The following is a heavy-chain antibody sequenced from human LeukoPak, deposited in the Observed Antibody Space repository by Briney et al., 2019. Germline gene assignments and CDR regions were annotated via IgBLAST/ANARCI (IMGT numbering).Heavy chain of an antibody. J-gene: IGHJ4*02. CDR3: ARDVGGNGAY. V-gene: IGHV4-59*01. D-gene: IGHD4-23*01. Sequence: TSETLSLTCTVSGVSISSYYWSWIRQPPGKGLEWIGFIYYSGTTNYNPSLKSRVTISVDTSKNQFSLKLSSVTAADTAVYYCARDVGGNGAYWGQGTLVTVSS. CDR1: GVSISSYY. CDR2: IYYSGTT.